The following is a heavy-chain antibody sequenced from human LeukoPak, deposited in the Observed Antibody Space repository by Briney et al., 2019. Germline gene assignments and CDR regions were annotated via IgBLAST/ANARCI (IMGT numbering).Heavy chain of an antibody. V-gene: IGHV4-61*01. CDR1: GGSVSSGSYY. D-gene: IGHD6-13*01. CDR3: ARGPLGSSWYEY. J-gene: IGHJ4*02. Sequence: PSETLSLTCSVSGGSVSSGSYYWSWIRRPPGKGLEWIGYMYYSGSTHYNPSLKSRVTISVVTSKNQVSLKLSSVTAADTAVYYCARGPLGSSWYEYWGQGTLVIVSS. CDR2: MYYSGST.